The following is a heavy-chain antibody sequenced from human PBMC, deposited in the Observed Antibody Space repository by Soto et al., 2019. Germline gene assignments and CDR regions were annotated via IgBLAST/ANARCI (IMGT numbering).Heavy chain of an antibody. CDR3: ASFRWEHGPAFDI. D-gene: IGHD1-26*01. V-gene: IGHV4-59*01. CDR1: GGSISSYY. CDR2: IYYSGST. Sequence: NPSETLSLTCTVSGGSISSYYWSWIRQPPGKGLGWIGYIYYSGSTNYNPSLKSRVTISVDTSKNQFSLKLSSVTAADTAVYYCASFRWEHGPAFDIWGQGTMVTVSS. J-gene: IGHJ3*02.